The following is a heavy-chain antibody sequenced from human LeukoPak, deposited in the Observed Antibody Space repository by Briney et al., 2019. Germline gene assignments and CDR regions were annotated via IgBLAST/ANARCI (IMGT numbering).Heavy chain of an antibody. CDR2: INTNTGNP. CDR3: ARVGSIQLWLESYYYYYMDV. D-gene: IGHD5-18*01. Sequence: ASVKVSCKASGYTFTSYAMNWVRQAPGQGLEWMGWINTNTGNPTYAQGFTGRFVFSLDTSVSMAYLQISSLKAEDTAVYYCARVGSIQLWLESYYYYYMDVWGKGTTVTVSS. V-gene: IGHV7-4-1*04. J-gene: IGHJ6*03. CDR1: GYTFTSYA.